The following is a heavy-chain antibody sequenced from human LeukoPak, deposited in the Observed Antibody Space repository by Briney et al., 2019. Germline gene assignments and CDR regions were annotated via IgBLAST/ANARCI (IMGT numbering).Heavy chain of an antibody. D-gene: IGHD3-10*01. J-gene: IGHJ6*03. Sequence: ASVKVSCKASGYTFTGYYMHWVRQAPGQGLEWMGWINPNSGGTNYAQKFQGRVTMTRDTSISTAYMELSRLRSDDTAVYYCAKDPGVWFGELLPHYYYYYMDVWGKGTTVTVSS. CDR2: INPNSGGT. CDR3: AKDPGVWFGELLPHYYYYYMDV. CDR1: GYTFTGYY. V-gene: IGHV1-2*02.